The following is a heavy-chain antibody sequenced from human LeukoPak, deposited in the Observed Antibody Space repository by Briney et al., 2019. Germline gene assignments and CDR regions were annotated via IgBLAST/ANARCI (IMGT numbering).Heavy chain of an antibody. D-gene: IGHD6-13*01. V-gene: IGHV1-18*01. J-gene: IGHJ5*02. Sequence: GASVKVSCKASGYIFTSYVISRVRQAPGQGLEWMGWINAYKGNTKYAQKLQGRVTMTTDTSTSTAYMELRSLRSDDTAVYYCARDPQTAGAGTAEWFDPWGQGTLVTVSS. CDR1: GYIFTSYV. CDR3: ARDPQTAGAGTAEWFDP. CDR2: INAYKGNT.